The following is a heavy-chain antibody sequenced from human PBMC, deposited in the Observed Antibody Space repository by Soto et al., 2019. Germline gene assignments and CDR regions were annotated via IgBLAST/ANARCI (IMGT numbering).Heavy chain of an antibody. Sequence: EVQLLESGGGLVQPGGSLTLSCAASGFTFSNYAMSWVRQAPGKGLEWVSAISGGGISTHYADSVRGRFTISRDNSRNTLYLRMNRLRAEDTAVYYCARDAISMVRGTNNWFDPWGQGTRVTVSS. D-gene: IGHD3-10*01. J-gene: IGHJ5*02. CDR2: ISGGGIST. V-gene: IGHV3-23*01. CDR3: ARDAISMVRGTNNWFDP. CDR1: GFTFSNYA.